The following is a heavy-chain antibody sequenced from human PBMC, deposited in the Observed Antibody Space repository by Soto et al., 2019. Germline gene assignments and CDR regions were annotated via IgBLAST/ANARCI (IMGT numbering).Heavy chain of an antibody. CDR1: GGSISSGGYY. CDR2: IYYSGST. D-gene: IGHD5-18*01. CDR3: ARRATRHGYSYDPYYFDY. J-gene: IGHJ4*02. V-gene: IGHV4-31*03. Sequence: ASETLSLTCTVCGGSISSGGYYWSWIRQHPXKGLEWIGYIYYSGSTYYNPSLKSRVTISVDTSKNQFSLKLSSVTAADTAVYYCARRATRHGYSYDPYYFDYWGQGTLVTV.